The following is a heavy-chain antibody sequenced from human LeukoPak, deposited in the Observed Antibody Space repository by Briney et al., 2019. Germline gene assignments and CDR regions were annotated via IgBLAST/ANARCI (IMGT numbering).Heavy chain of an antibody. V-gene: IGHV3-33*01. CDR1: GFTFSSCG. Sequence: PGGSLRLSCAASGFTFSSCGMHWVRQAPGKGLEWVAVIWYDGSNKYYADSVKGRFTISRDNSKNTLYLQMNSLREEDTAVYYCARGSQKAGRIRFLEWLFYGMDVWGQGTTVTVSS. CDR3: ARGSQKAGRIRFLEWLFYGMDV. CDR2: IWYDGSNK. J-gene: IGHJ6*02. D-gene: IGHD3-3*01.